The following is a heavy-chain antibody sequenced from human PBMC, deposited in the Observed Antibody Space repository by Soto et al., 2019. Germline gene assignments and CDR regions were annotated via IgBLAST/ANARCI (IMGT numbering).Heavy chain of an antibody. CDR1: GFTFSSYS. CDR2: ISSSSSYI. J-gene: IGHJ6*02. D-gene: IGHD2-2*01. Sequence: EVQLVESGGGLVKPGGSLRLSCAASGFTFSSYSMNWVRQAPGKGLEWVSSISSSSSYIYYADSVKGRFTISRDNAKNSLYLQMNSLRAEDTAVYYCARDTSVGDQLLPGHFPYYYYGMDVWGQGTTVTVSS. V-gene: IGHV3-21*01. CDR3: ARDTSVGDQLLPGHFPYYYYGMDV.